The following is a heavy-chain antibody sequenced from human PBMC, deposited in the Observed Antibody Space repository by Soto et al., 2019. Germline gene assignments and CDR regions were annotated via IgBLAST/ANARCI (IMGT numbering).Heavy chain of an antibody. CDR1: GGSISSGGYY. J-gene: IGHJ4*02. CDR3: ARVDYGDYWFCDY. D-gene: IGHD4-17*01. V-gene: IGHV4-31*03. Sequence: PSETLSLTCTVSGGSISSGGYYWSWIRQHPGKGLEWIGYIYYSGSTYYNPSLKSRVTISVDTSKNQFSLKLSSVTAADTAVYYCARVDYGDYWFCDYWGQGTLVTVSS. CDR2: IYYSGST.